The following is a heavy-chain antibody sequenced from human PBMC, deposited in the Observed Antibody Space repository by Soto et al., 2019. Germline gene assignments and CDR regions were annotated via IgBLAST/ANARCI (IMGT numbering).Heavy chain of an antibody. Sequence: QVQLVESGGGVVQPGTSLRLSCVASGFTFTSYTFHWVRQAPGNGLEWVAVISYDGNTIYYADYVKGRFTISRDNDQNTVYLQMTSLRPEDTAIYYCAKGRVSSGSTYKSSDYWGPGTLVTVSS. CDR3: AKGRVSSGSTYKSSDY. J-gene: IGHJ4*02. CDR1: GFTFTSYT. V-gene: IGHV3-30-3*01. CDR2: ISYDGNTI. D-gene: IGHD3-10*01.